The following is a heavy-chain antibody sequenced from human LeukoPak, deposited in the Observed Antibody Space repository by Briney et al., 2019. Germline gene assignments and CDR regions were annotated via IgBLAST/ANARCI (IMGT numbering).Heavy chain of an antibody. D-gene: IGHD2-2*01. J-gene: IGHJ4*02. CDR1: GGTFSSYT. CDR2: IIPILGIA. V-gene: IGHV1-69*02. Sequence: SVKVSCKASGGTFSSYTISWVRQAPGQGLEWMGRIIPILGIANYAQKFQGRVTMTTDTSTSTAYMELRSLRSDDTAVYYCARNEVVPAATPFDYWGQGTLVTVSS. CDR3: ARNEVVPAATPFDY.